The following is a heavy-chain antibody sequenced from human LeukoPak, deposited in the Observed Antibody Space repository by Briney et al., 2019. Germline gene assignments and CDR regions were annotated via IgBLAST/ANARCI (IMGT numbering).Heavy chain of an antibody. J-gene: IGHJ4*02. V-gene: IGHV3-23*01. CDR2: IIVGGTSA. D-gene: IGHD2-15*01. Sequence: PGRYLRLSYAPYASTFSTYAMSWVRQAPRKGLEWVSGIIVGGTSAYYTDSVMGRFTISRENSKNTLYLQINSLRDEDTAVYYCAKSPIGYCGGGPCYLYYFDYWGQGTLLTVSS. CDR1: ASTFSTYA. CDR3: AKSPIGYCGGGPCYLYYFDY.